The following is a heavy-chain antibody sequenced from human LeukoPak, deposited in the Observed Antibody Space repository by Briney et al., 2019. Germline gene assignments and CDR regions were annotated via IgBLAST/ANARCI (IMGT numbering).Heavy chain of an antibody. V-gene: IGHV3-21*01. CDR2: ISSSSSYI. CDR1: GFTFSSYS. J-gene: IGHJ3*02. D-gene: IGHD2-15*01. CDR3: ARAQLYCTSSSCRPDAFDI. Sequence: GGSLRLSCAASGFTFSSYSMNWVRQAPGKGLEWVSSISSSSSYIYNADSVKGRFTISRDNAKNSLYLQMNSLRAEDTAVYYCARAQLYCTSSSCRPDAFDIWGQGTMVTVSS.